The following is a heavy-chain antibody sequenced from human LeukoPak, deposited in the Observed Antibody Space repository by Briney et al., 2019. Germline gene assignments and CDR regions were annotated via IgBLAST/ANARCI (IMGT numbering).Heavy chain of an antibody. CDR1: GGSFSGYY. J-gene: IGHJ4*02. Sequence: ETLSLTCAVYGGSFSGYYWCWIRQPPGKGLEWIGEINHSGSTNYNPSLKSRVTISVDTSKNQFSLKLSSVTAADTAVYYCVRLLAVAANGFDYWGQGTLVTVSS. CDR2: INHSGST. D-gene: IGHD6-19*01. V-gene: IGHV4-34*01. CDR3: VRLLAVAANGFDY.